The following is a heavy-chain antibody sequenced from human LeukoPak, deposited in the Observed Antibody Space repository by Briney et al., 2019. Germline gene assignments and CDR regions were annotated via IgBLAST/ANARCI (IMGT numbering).Heavy chain of an antibody. V-gene: IGHV5-10-1*01. CDR1: GYRFTSYW. CDR3: ARLIESTSGYYYYGMDV. J-gene: IGHJ6*04. Sequence: GGALKISCKGSGYRFTSYWFSWVRQMPGKGLEWRGRIDPSESYTNYSPSFQGHVTISADKSISTAYLQWSSLKASDTAMYYCARLIESTSGYYYYGMDVWGKGTTVTVSS. D-gene: IGHD3-16*02. CDR2: IDPSESYT.